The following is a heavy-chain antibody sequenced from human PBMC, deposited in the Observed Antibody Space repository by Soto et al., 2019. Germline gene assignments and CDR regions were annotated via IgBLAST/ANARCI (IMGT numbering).Heavy chain of an antibody. Sequence: GASVKVSCKASGYTFTSYDINWVRQATGQGLERMGWMNPNSGNTGYAQKFQGRVTMTRNTSISTAYMELSSRRSEDTAVYYCARGGADILTGYYSRWFDPWGQGTLVTVSS. D-gene: IGHD3-9*01. J-gene: IGHJ5*02. V-gene: IGHV1-8*01. CDR1: GYTFTSYD. CDR3: ARGGADILTGYYSRWFDP. CDR2: MNPNSGNT.